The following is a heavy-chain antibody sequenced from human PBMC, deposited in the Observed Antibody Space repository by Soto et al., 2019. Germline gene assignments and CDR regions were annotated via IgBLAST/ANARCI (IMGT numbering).Heavy chain of an antibody. D-gene: IGHD2-8*02. J-gene: IGHJ4*02. CDR2: ISSSSRRT. CDR3: AKGAKSGVVIEYFDC. Sequence: GGSLRLSCETSGFTFGNYGMGWVRQAPGKGLYWVSGISSSSRRTYYADSVRGRFTISRDNSKNTLYLQMDSLRADDTAVYSLAKGAKSGVVIEYFDCWGQGSRVTVSS. V-gene: IGHV3-23*01. CDR1: GFTFGNYG.